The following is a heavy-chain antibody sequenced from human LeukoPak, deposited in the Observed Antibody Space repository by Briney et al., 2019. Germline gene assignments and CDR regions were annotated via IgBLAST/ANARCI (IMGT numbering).Heavy chain of an antibody. V-gene: IGHV1-18*04. CDR3: ARDYYYDSSGYQTYFDY. J-gene: IGHJ4*02. D-gene: IGHD3-22*01. Sequence: ASVKVSCKAAGYTFTSYGISWVRQAPGQGPEWMGWISAYNGNTNYTQKLQGRVTMTTDTSTSTAYMELRSLRSDDTAVYYCARDYYYDSSGYQTYFDYWGQGTLVTVSS. CDR1: GYTFTSYG. CDR2: ISAYNGNT.